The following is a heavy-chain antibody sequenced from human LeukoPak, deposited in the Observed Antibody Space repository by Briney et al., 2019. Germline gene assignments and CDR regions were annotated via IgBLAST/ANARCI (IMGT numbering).Heavy chain of an antibody. Sequence: PSETLSLTCTVSGGSISSYYWSWIRQSPGKGLEWIGYIYYSGSTNYNPSLKSRVTISVDTSKNQFSLKLSSVTAADTAVYYCARRSHPTTALAGGAFDIWGQGTMVTVSS. J-gene: IGHJ3*02. CDR1: GGSISSYY. CDR2: IYYSGST. V-gene: IGHV4-59*08. CDR3: ARRSHPTTALAGGAFDI. D-gene: IGHD4-17*01.